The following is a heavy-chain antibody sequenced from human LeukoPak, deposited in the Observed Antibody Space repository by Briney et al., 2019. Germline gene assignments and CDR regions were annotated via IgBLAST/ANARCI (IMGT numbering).Heavy chain of an antibody. J-gene: IGHJ5*02. CDR1: GGTFSNYA. CDR2: IIPIFGTA. D-gene: IGHD2-2*01. CDR3: ARDLKEVVVVQPSYNWLDP. V-gene: IGHV1-69*13. Sequence: ASVKVYCKASGGTFSNYAISWVRQAPGQGLEWMGGIIPIFGTANYAQKFQGRVTITADESTSTAYMELSSLRSEDTAVYYCARDLKEVVVVQPSYNWLDPWGQGTLVTVSS.